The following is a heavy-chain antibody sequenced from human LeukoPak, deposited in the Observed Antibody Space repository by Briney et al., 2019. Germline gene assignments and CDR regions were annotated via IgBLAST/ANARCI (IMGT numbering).Heavy chain of an antibody. D-gene: IGHD3-3*01. J-gene: IGHJ4*02. CDR3: ARVVDYDFWSGYLYPFFDY. Sequence: GGSLRLSCAASGFTFSSYAMHWVRQAPGKGLEYVSAISSNGGSTYYANSVKGRFTISRDNSKNTLYLQMGSLRAEDMAVYYCARVVDYDFWSGYLYPFFDYWGQGTLVTVSS. CDR2: ISSNGGST. CDR1: GFTFSSYA. V-gene: IGHV3-64*01.